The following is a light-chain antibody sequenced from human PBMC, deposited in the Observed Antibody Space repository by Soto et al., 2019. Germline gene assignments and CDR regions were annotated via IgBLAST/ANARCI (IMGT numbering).Light chain of an antibody. CDR3: QQRGNRPWT. J-gene: IGKJ1*01. CDR2: DAS. CDR1: QSVSSY. Sequence: IVLTQSPATLSLAPGERATLSCMASQSVSSYLAWYQQKPGQAPRLLIYDASNRANGIQARFSGSGFGTDLALTLSSLEPEDFAVCDCQQRGNRPWTFGQGTKVEI. V-gene: IGKV3-11*01.